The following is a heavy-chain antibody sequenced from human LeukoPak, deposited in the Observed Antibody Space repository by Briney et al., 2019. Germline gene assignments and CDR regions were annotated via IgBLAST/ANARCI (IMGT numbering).Heavy chain of an antibody. J-gene: IGHJ4*02. CDR1: GGSISSSSYY. CDR3: AGGYSGYRTFDY. Sequence: SETLSLTCTVSGGSISSSSYYWGWIRQPPGKGLEWIGSIYYSGSTYYNPSLKSRVTISVDTSKNQFSLKLSSVTAADTAVYYCAGGYSGYRTFDYWGQGTLVTVSS. V-gene: IGHV4-39*07. D-gene: IGHD5-12*01. CDR2: IYYSGST.